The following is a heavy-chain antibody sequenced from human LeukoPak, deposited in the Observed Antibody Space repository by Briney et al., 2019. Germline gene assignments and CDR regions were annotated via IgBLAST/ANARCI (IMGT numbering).Heavy chain of an antibody. CDR3: ARVASGWTLNYYYHYMDV. Sequence: GGSLRLSCAASGFTFSSYTMNWVRQAPGKGLEWVSSISSSSSYIYYADSVKGRFTISRDNAKNSLHLQMNSLRAEDTAVYYCARVASGWTLNYYYHYMDVWGKGTTVTISS. V-gene: IGHV3-21*01. CDR1: GFTFSSYT. J-gene: IGHJ6*03. D-gene: IGHD6-19*01. CDR2: ISSSSSYI.